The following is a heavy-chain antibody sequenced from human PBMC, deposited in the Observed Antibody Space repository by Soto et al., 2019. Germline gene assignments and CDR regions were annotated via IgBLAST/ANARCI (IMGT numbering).Heavy chain of an antibody. CDR2: IKQDGSVQ. CDR3: ARNYASGANFAY. Sequence: PGGSLRLFCAASGFTLSSYWMSWVRQAPGKGMEWVANIKQDGSVQYYVDSVKGRFTISRDNAKNSLYLQMNSLRAEDTAVYYCARNYASGANFAYWGQGTLVTVSS. V-gene: IGHV3-7*01. J-gene: IGHJ4*02. CDR1: GFTLSSYW. D-gene: IGHD3-10*01.